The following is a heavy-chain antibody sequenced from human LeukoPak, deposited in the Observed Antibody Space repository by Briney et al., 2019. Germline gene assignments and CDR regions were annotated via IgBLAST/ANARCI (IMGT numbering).Heavy chain of an antibody. CDR1: GGSFSGYY. J-gene: IGHJ6*03. V-gene: IGHV4-34*01. Sequence: SETLSLTCAVYGGSFSGYYWSWIRQPPGKGLEWIGEINHSGSTNYNSSLKSRVTISVDTSKNQFSLKLSSVTAADTAVYYCARSYYYGSGSYIGRYYYYYYMDVWGKGTTVTISS. D-gene: IGHD3-10*01. CDR3: ARSYYYGSGSYIGRYYYYYYMDV. CDR2: INHSGST.